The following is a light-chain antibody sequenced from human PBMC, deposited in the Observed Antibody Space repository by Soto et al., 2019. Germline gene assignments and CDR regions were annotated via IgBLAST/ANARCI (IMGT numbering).Light chain of an antibody. V-gene: IGKV1-39*01. J-gene: IGKJ1*01. CDR1: QSISSY. CDR3: QQSYSTPQT. CDR2: AAS. Sequence: DIPMTQSPSSLSASVGDRVTITCRASQSISSYLNWYQQKPGKAPKLLIYAASSLQSGVPSRFGGSGSGTDFTLTISSLQPEDFATYYCQQSYSTPQTFGQGTKVEIK.